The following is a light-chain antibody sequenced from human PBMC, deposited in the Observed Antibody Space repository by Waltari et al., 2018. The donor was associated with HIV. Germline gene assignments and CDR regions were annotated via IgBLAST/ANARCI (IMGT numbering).Light chain of an antibody. CDR2: EDN. J-gene: IGLJ2*01. CDR3: QSYDSSVV. Sequence: NFMLTQPHSVSESPGKTVTISCTRSSGSIASNYVQGYQQRPGSSPTTVIYEDNQRPSVVPDRFSGSIDSSSNSASLTISGLKTEDEADYYCQSYDSSVVFGGGTKLTVL. V-gene: IGLV6-57*01. CDR1: SGSIASNY.